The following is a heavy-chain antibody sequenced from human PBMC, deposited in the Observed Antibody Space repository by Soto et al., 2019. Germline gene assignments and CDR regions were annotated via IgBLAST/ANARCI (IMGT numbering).Heavy chain of an antibody. Sequence: EVQLVESGGGLVKPGGSLRLSCAASGFTFSSYSMNWARQAPGKGLEWVSSISSSSSYIYYADSVKGRFTISRDNAKNSLYLQMNSLRAEDTAVYYCARETGGDYFWFDPWGQGTLVTVSS. CDR3: ARETGGDYFWFDP. CDR1: GFTFSSYS. CDR2: ISSSSSYI. V-gene: IGHV3-21*01. J-gene: IGHJ5*02. D-gene: IGHD4-17*01.